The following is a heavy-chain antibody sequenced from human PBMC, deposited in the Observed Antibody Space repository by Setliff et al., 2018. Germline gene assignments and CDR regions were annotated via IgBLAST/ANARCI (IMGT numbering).Heavy chain of an antibody. Sequence: SETLSLTCSVSGASVSNVNYYWGWIRQPPGKGLEWVGSIYYSGKTYSNPSFKSRVTMSVDKSKNQFYLKLASVTAADRAVYYCARIAYFDFWRGFGVGAFDLWGHGSVVTVSS. J-gene: IGHJ3*01. V-gene: IGHV4-39*01. D-gene: IGHD3-3*01. CDR2: IYYSGKT. CDR3: ARIAYFDFWRGFGVGAFDL. CDR1: GASVSNVNYY.